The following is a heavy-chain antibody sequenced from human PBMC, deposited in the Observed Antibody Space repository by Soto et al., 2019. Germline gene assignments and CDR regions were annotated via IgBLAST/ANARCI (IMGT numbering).Heavy chain of an antibody. Sequence: PSETLSLTCTVSGGPIKIGTYYWGWIRQSPGKGLEWIGSIYHSGRNHSNPSLKSRVTISVDTSKNHFSLKLTSMAAADTAVYYCARHEVFSSSFGYWGQGALVTVSS. D-gene: IGHD6-6*01. CDR1: GGPIKIGTYY. J-gene: IGHJ5*01. CDR3: ARHEVFSSSFGY. V-gene: IGHV4-39*01. CDR2: IYHSGRN.